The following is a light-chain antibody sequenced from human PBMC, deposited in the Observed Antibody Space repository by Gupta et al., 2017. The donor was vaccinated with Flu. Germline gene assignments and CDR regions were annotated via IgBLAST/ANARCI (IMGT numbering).Light chain of an antibody. CDR1: QSVSGW. J-gene: IGKJ1*01. Sequence: GDRVTITCRASQSVSGWLAWYQQKPGKAPKLLIYEASTLEDGVPSRFSGSGSGTEFTPTVSSLQPGDFATYYCQHYNNVPWTFGQGTKVEIK. V-gene: IGKV1-5*03. CDR2: EAS. CDR3: QHYNNVPWT.